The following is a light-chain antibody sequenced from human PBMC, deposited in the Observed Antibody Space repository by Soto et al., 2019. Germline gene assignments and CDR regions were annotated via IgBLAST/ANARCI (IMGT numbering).Light chain of an antibody. V-gene: IGLV2-23*02. Sequence: QSALTQPASVSGSPGQSITISCTGTSSDVGSYNLVSWYQQHPGKAPKLMIYEVSKRPSGVSNRFSGFKSGNTASLTISGLQAEDEADYYCCSYAGSSTHVVFGGGTKVTVL. CDR1: SSDVGSYNL. CDR2: EVS. CDR3: CSYAGSSTHVV. J-gene: IGLJ2*01.